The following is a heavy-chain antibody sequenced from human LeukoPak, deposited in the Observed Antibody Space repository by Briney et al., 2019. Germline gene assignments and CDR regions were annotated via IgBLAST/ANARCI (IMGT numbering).Heavy chain of an antibody. CDR3: ARYGSGTYPRFDY. D-gene: IGHD3-10*01. CDR2: IYNSGST. V-gene: IGHV4-59*08. J-gene: IGHJ4*02. CDR1: GGSISGYY. Sequence: PSETLSLTCTVSGGSISGYYWSWIRQSPGKGLEWIGYIYNSGSTNYNPSLQSRVTISVDTSKSQFSLNLSSVTAADTAVYYCARYGSGTYPRFDYWGQGTLVTVSS.